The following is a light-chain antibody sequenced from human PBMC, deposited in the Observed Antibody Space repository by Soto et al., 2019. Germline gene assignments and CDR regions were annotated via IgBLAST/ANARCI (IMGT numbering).Light chain of an antibody. CDR2: EAS. Sequence: QSVLTQPPSASGSPGQSITISCTGTSSDVGSHNLVSWYQQYPGKAPKLIIFEASKRPSGVSNRFSGSKSGSTASLTISGLQAEDEADYYCCSNAASSTYVFGSGTKGTVL. J-gene: IGLJ1*01. V-gene: IGLV2-23*01. CDR3: CSNAASSTYV. CDR1: SSDVGSHNL.